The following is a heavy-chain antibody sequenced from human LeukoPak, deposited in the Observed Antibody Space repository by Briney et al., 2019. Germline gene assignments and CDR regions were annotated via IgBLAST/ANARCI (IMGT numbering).Heavy chain of an antibody. CDR2: IYYSGST. J-gene: IGHJ3*02. Sequence: SETLSLTCTVSGGSISSYYWSWIRQPPGKGLEWIGYIYYSGSTNYNPSLKSRVSISVDTSKNQFSLKLSSVTAADTAVYYCARDFRGSVDAFDIWGQGTMVAVSS. CDR1: GGSISSYY. V-gene: IGHV4-59*01. CDR3: ARDFRGSVDAFDI.